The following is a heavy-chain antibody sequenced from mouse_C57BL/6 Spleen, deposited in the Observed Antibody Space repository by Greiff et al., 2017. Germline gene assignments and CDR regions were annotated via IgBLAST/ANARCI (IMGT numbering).Heavy chain of an antibody. CDR2: ISSGSSTI. J-gene: IGHJ4*01. CDR3: ARRAYYYGSSYDAMDY. Sequence: EVKVEESGGGLVKPGGSLKLSCAASGFTFSDYGMHWVRQAPEKGLEWVAYISSGSSTIYYADTVKGRFTISRDNAKNTLFLQMTSLRSEDTAMYYCARRAYYYGSSYDAMDYWGQGTSVTVSS. CDR1: GFTFSDYG. D-gene: IGHD1-1*01. V-gene: IGHV5-17*01.